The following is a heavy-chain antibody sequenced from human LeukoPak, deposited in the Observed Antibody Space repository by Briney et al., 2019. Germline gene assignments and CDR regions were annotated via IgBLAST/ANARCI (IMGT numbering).Heavy chain of an antibody. CDR1: GFTFSDYY. D-gene: IGHD3-3*01. V-gene: IGHV3-7*01. CDR2: INLDGTKK. Sequence: GGSLRLSCAASGFTFSDYYMSWIRQSPGKGLEWLANINLDGTKKYYVDSVNGRFTISRDNVRNSLYLQMNSLRAEDTAVYYCARDTADFQGLDIWGQGTKVTVSS. J-gene: IGHJ3*02. CDR3: ARDTADFQGLDI.